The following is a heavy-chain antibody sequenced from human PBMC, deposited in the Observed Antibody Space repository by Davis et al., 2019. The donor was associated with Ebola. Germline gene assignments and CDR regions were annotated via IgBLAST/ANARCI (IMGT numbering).Heavy chain of an antibody. D-gene: IGHD1-1*01. V-gene: IGHV3-30*03. CDR2: ISYDGSNK. J-gene: IGHJ4*02. CDR1: GFTFSSYG. Sequence: GESLKISCAASGFTFSSYGMHWVRQAPGKGLEWVAVISYDGSNKYYADSVKGRFTISRDNSENTLYLQMNSLRAEDTAVYYCAREGTPLPGHFDYWGQGTQVTVSS. CDR3: AREGTPLPGHFDY.